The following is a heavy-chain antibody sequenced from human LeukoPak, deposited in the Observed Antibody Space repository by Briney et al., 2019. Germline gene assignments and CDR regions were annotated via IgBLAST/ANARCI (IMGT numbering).Heavy chain of an antibody. J-gene: IGHJ4*02. CDR1: RGSIIGYY. D-gene: IGHD3-3*01. V-gene: IGHV4-59*12. Sequence: SETLSLTCTVSRGSIIGYYSTWIRQPPGKGLQWIGYMYYSGTTKYNPSLKSRVTTSMDTSKNQFSLKVNSVTAADTAVYYCARVVFWSGSYTGYFDYWGQGALVTVSS. CDR2: MYYSGTT. CDR3: ARVVFWSGSYTGYFDY.